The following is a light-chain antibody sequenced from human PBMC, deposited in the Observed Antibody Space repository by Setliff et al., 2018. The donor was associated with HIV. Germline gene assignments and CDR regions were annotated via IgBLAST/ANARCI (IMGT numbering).Light chain of an antibody. V-gene: IGKV4-1*01. CDR1: QSVLYSADNKNY. CDR2: WAS. CDR3: QQYYNPPWT. J-gene: IGKJ1*01. Sequence: DIVMTQSPESLAVSLGERATINCKSSQSVLYSADNKNYLAWYQQKPGQSPKLILYWASTRESGVPDRLNGSGSGTEFTLTISGLQPEDAAVYYCQQYYNPPWTFGQGTKMDIK.